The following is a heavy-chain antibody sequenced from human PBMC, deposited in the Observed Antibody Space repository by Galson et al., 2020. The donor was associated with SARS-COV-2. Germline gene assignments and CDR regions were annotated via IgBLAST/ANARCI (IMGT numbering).Heavy chain of an antibody. J-gene: IGHJ5*02. Sequence: ASVKVSCKASGYTFTNYAIHWVRQAPGQRLEWMGWVNAANTTTVYSQKFQGRVTITRDTSAITAYMELTSLTSEDTAVYYCARLNWNYVGYNWFDPWGQGTLVTVSS. CDR3: ARLNWNYVGYNWFDP. D-gene: IGHD1-7*01. CDR1: GYTFTNYA. CDR2: VNAANTTT. V-gene: IGHV1-3*01.